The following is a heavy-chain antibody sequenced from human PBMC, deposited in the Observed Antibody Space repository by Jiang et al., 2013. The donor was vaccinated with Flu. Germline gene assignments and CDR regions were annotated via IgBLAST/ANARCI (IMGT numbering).Heavy chain of an antibody. CDR2: IDWDDDK. Sequence: KPTQTLTLTCTFSGFSLSTSGMCVSWIRQPPGKALEWLARIDWDDDKYYSTSLKTRLTISKDTSKNQVVLTMTNMDPVDTATYYCARISQQQLYFDYWGQGTLVTVSS. CDR1: GFSLSTSGMC. V-gene: IGHV2-70*11. J-gene: IGHJ4*02. D-gene: IGHD6-13*01. CDR3: ARISQQQLYFDY.